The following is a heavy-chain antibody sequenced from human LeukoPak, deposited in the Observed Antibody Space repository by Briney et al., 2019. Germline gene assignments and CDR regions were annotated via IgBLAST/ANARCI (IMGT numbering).Heavy chain of an antibody. CDR2: IYTSGST. D-gene: IGHD4-17*01. J-gene: IGHJ4*02. Sequence: SETLSLTCTVSGGSISSYYWSWIRQPPGKGLEWIGYIYTSGSTNYNPSLKSRVTISVDTSKNQFSLKLSSVTAADTAVYYCARAAPNLAYGDLNYFDYWGQGTLVTVSS. V-gene: IGHV4-4*09. CDR3: ARAAPNLAYGDLNYFDY. CDR1: GGSISSYY.